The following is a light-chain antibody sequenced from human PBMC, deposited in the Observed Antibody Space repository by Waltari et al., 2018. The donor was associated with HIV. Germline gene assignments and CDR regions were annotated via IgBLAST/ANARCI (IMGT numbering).Light chain of an antibody. J-gene: IGLJ1*01. CDR3: QVWDSTTDQFV. CDR1: NIAGNH. CDR2: YDS. Sequence: SYVLTQPPSLSVAPGQTATIACGGNNIAGNHVHWYKQRPGQATVLILYYDSDRPLGIPERISGSNSGNPATLTISRVEVGDEADYYCQVWDSTTDQFVFGPGTTVTVL. V-gene: IGLV3-21*01.